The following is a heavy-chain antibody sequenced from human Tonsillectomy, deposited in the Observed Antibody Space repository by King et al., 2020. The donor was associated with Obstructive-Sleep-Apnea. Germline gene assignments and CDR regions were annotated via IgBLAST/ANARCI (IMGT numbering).Heavy chain of an antibody. V-gene: IGHV1-3*01. CDR2: INAGNGNT. CDR3: ARSPHCTNGVCLAMGSPYDY. CDR1: GYTFTSYA. Sequence: VQLVQSGAEVKKPGASVKVSCKASGYTFTSYAMHWVRQAPGQRLEWMGWINAGNGNTKYSQKFQGRVTITRDTSASTAYMELSSLRSEDTAVYYCARSPHCTNGVCLAMGSPYDYWGQGTLVTVSS. J-gene: IGHJ4*02. D-gene: IGHD2-8*01.